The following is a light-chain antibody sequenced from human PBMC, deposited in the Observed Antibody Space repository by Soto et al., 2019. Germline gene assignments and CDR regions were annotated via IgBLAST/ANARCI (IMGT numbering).Light chain of an antibody. Sequence: QSVLTQPASVSGSPGQSITISCTGTSSDVGGYIYVSWYQQHPGKAPKLMIYDVTSRPSGVSYRFSGSKSGNTASLTISGLQAEDEPHYYCSSYTTSSSYVFGTGTKVTVL. CDR1: SSDVGGYIY. V-gene: IGLV2-14*01. CDR2: DVT. CDR3: SSYTTSSSYV. J-gene: IGLJ1*01.